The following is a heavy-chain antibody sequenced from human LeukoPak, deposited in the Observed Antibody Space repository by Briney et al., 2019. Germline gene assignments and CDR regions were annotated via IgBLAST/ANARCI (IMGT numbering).Heavy chain of an antibody. V-gene: IGHV1-69*13. CDR3: ARVSRRGYSGYDPGRGNEAFDY. D-gene: IGHD5-12*01. CDR2: IIPIFGTA. Sequence: GASVKVSCKASGGTFSSYAISWVRQAPGQGPEWMGGIIPIFGTANYAQKFQGRVTITADESTRTVYMELSSLRSEDTAVYYCARVSRRGYSGYDPGRGNEAFDYWGQGTLVTVSS. CDR1: GGTFSSYA. J-gene: IGHJ4*02.